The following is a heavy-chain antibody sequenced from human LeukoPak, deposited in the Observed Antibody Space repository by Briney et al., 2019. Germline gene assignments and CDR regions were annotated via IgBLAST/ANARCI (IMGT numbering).Heavy chain of an antibody. CDR2: ISDDGSNK. CDR1: GFTFSSYA. D-gene: IGHD3-22*01. CDR3: ARVSPPDSSGFLLDY. V-gene: IGHV3-30*04. J-gene: IGHJ4*02. Sequence: GGSLRLSCAASGFTFSSYAMHWVRQAPGKGLEWVAVISDDGSNKYYADSVKGRFTISRDNSKNTLYLQMNRLRAEDTAVYYCARVSPPDSSGFLLDYWGQGTLVTVSS.